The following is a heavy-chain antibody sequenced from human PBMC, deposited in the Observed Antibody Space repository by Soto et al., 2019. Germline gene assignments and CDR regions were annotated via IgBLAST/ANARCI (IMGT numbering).Heavy chain of an antibody. V-gene: IGHV3-7*01. Sequence: SCAASGFTFSRYWVNWVRQAPGKGLEWVANIKQDGTEKNYVDSVKGRFTISRDNAKNSLYLQIDSLRAEDTAVYYCARAIGYCSSTSCYRDYYGMDVWGQGTTVTVSS. CDR2: IKQDGTEK. J-gene: IGHJ6*02. D-gene: IGHD2-2*03. CDR1: GFTFSRYW. CDR3: ARAIGYCSSTSCYRDYYGMDV.